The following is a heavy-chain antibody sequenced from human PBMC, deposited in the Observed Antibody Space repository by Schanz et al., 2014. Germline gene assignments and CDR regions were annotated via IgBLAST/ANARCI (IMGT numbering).Heavy chain of an antibody. CDR1: GGTFSSYA. Sequence: QVPLVQSGAEVKKPGSSVKVSCKASGGTFSSYAFSWVRQAPGQGLEWMGRIIPITGITNYAQKFQGRVTFTADKSTSTAFLEVNSLRSEDTAVYYCAFDRDDAYDIWGQGTTVTVSS. CDR2: IIPITGIT. V-gene: IGHV1-69*04. D-gene: IGHD3-9*01. J-gene: IGHJ3*02. CDR3: AFDRDDAYDI.